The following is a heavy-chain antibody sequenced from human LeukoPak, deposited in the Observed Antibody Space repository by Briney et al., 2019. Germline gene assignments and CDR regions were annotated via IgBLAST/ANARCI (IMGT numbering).Heavy chain of an antibody. J-gene: IGHJ4*02. Sequence: GGSLRLSCAASGFTFSRYWMHWVRQAPGKGVVWVSRINSDGSSTSYADSVKGRFTISRDNAKNTLYLQMNSLRAEDTAVYYCARALRFLEVDYWGQGTLVTVSS. D-gene: IGHD3-3*01. CDR2: INSDGSST. CDR3: ARALRFLEVDY. V-gene: IGHV3-74*01. CDR1: GFTFSRYW.